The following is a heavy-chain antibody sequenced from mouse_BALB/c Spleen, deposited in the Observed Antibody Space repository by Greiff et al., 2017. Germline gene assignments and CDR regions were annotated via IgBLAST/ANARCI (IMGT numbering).Heavy chain of an antibody. Sequence: VQRVESGPGLVAPSQSLSITCTVSGFSLTSYGVHWVRQPPGKGLEWLGVIWAGGSTNYNSALMSRLSISKDNSKSQVFLKMNSQQTDDTAMYYCARDARSDMDDWGQGTSVTVSS. J-gene: IGHJ4*01. CDR3: ARDARSDMDD. CDR1: GFSLTSYG. V-gene: IGHV2-9*02. CDR2: IWAGGST.